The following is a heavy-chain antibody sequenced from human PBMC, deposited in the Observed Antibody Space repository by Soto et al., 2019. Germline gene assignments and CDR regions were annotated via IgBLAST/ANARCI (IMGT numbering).Heavy chain of an antibody. CDR1: GGSISSSSYY. V-gene: IGHV4-39*01. CDR2: IYYSGST. Sequence: KASETLSLTCTVSGGSISSSSYYWGWIRQPPGKGLEWIGSIYYSGSTYYNPSLKSRVTISVDTSKNQFSLKLSSVTAADTAVYYCATRTGSILTGYGMDVWGQGTTVTVSS. D-gene: IGHD3-9*01. CDR3: ATRTGSILTGYGMDV. J-gene: IGHJ6*02.